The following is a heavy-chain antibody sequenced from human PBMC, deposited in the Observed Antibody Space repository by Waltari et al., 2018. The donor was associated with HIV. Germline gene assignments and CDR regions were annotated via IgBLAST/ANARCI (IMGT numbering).Heavy chain of an antibody. CDR2: ISTSGRTM. CDR3: ARVGSYYKWGYFDY. J-gene: IGHJ4*02. D-gene: IGHD3-10*01. Sequence: QEQVVESGGGLVKPGGHLSISCVASGFSLSDFYMTWIRQAPGRGLEWVSYISTSGRTMYYADSVKGRFTISRDNAKNSLYLQMNSLRAEDTAVYYCARVGSYYKWGYFDYWGQGTLVTVSS. CDR1: GFSLSDFY. V-gene: IGHV3-11*01.